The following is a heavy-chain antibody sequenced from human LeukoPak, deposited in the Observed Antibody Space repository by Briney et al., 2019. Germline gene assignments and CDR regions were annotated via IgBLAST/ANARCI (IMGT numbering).Heavy chain of an antibody. V-gene: IGHV3-30*04. CDR3: ARDDCSSGICYGDH. Sequence: GRSLRLSCAASGFTLTDYAMHWVRQAPGEGLEWVTYMSYDGRNKYYADSVKGRFTISRDSSKNTLYLQMHSLTTDDTAMYYCARDDCSSGICYGDHWGQGTLVTVSS. D-gene: IGHD2-15*01. CDR1: GFTLTDYA. J-gene: IGHJ4*02. CDR2: MSYDGRNK.